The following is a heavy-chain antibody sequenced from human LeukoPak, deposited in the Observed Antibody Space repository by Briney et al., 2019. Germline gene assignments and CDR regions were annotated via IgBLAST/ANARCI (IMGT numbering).Heavy chain of an antibody. Sequence: GESLKISSKGFAYSFTNYWISWVRHMPGKGLEWLGMIDPSDSYTNYSPSFHGNVTISAHKSISTAYLQGSSLKASDTAMYYCARLASARYSYYFDYWRQGTLVTVSS. CDR2: IDPSDSYT. V-gene: IGHV5-10-1*01. CDR3: ARLASARYSYYFDY. CDR1: AYSFTNYW. D-gene: IGHD2-15*01. J-gene: IGHJ4*02.